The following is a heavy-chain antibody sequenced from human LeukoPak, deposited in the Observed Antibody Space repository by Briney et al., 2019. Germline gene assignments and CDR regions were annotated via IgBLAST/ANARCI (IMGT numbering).Heavy chain of an antibody. CDR1: GFTFSSYG. V-gene: IGHV3-33*01. D-gene: IGHD5-12*01. Sequence: GWSLRLSCAASGFTFSSYGTHWVRQAPGKGLEWVAVIWYDGSNKYYADSAKGRFTISRDNSKNTLYLQMNSLRAEDTAVYYCARGSGGYDWWGQGTLVTVSS. CDR3: ARGSGGYDW. J-gene: IGHJ4*02. CDR2: IWYDGSNK.